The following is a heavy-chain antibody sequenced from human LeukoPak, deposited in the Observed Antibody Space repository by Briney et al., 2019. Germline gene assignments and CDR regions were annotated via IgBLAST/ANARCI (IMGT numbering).Heavy chain of an antibody. CDR3: ARLSPFSYGMDV. J-gene: IGHJ6*02. CDR1: GGSISSYY. CDR2: IYYSGST. Sequence: SETLSLTCTASGGSISSYYWSWIRQPPGKGLEWIGYIYYSGSTNYNPSLKSRVTISVDTSKNQFSLKLSSVTAADTAVYYCARLSPFSYGMDVWGQGTTVTVSS. V-gene: IGHV4-59*08.